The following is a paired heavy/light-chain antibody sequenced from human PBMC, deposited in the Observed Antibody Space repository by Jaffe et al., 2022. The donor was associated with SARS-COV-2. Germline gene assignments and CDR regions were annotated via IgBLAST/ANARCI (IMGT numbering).Light chain of an antibody. CDR2: SAS. Sequence: DIQMTQSPSTLSASVGDRVTITCRASQSISTWLAWYQQKPGKAPKVLIHSASSLESGVPSRFSGSGSGTEFTLTISSLQPDDFATYYCQQHNNIFGQGTKVEIK. CDR1: QSISTW. V-gene: IGKV1-5*03. CDR3: QQHNNI. J-gene: IGKJ1*01.
Heavy chain of an antibody. CDR3: AKSKD. Sequence: EVQLVESGGSLVQPGGSLRLSCAASGFTFSRYWMSWVRQAPGKGLEWVANIKEDGSEKYYVDSVKGRFTISRDNAKNSLYLQMNSLRAEDTAIYFCAKSKDWGQGSLVTVSS. J-gene: IGHJ4*02. CDR2: IKEDGSEK. CDR1: GFTFSRYW. V-gene: IGHV3-7*01.